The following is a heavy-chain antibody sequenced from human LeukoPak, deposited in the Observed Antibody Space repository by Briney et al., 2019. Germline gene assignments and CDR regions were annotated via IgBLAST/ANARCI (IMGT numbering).Heavy chain of an antibody. Sequence: ASVKVSCKASGYTFINFAINWGRQAPGQRPEWMGWINAGNGNTKYSQKFQGRVTITRDTSASTAYVELSSLTSEDTAVYYCARGPRAAADDYWGQGTLVTVPS. J-gene: IGHJ4*02. CDR3: ARGPRAAADDY. D-gene: IGHD6-13*01. CDR1: GYTFINFA. V-gene: IGHV1-3*01. CDR2: INAGNGNT.